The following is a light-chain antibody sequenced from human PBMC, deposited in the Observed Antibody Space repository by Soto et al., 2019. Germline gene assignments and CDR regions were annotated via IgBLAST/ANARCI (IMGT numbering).Light chain of an antibody. CDR3: QQSFTTPLT. CDR1: QTIASY. V-gene: IGKV1-39*01. J-gene: IGKJ4*01. Sequence: DIQMTQSPSSLSASVGDRVTITCRASQTIASYLIWYQQRPGKAPKLLIYAASRLQSGVPSRVSGSGSGTDFNLTISSLQPDDFATYYCQQSFTTPLTFGGGTKVEI. CDR2: AAS.